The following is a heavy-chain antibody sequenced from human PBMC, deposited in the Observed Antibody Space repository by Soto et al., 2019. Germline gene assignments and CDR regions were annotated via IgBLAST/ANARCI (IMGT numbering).Heavy chain of an antibody. J-gene: IGHJ4*02. CDR1: GFTFSSYA. CDR3: AKERDTYYYGSGPGY. Sequence: GGSLRLSCAASGFTFSSYAMNWVRQGPGKGLEWVSVISGSGGSTYYADSVKGRFTISRDNSKNTLYLQMNSLRAEDTAVYYCAKERDTYYYGSGPGYWGQGTLVTVSS. D-gene: IGHD3-10*01. V-gene: IGHV3-23*01. CDR2: ISGSGGST.